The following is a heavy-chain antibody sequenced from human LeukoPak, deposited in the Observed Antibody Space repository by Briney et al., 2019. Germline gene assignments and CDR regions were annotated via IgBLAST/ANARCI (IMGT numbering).Heavy chain of an antibody. D-gene: IGHD5-12*01. J-gene: IGHJ4*02. V-gene: IGHV3-23*01. CDR2: ISGSGGST. CDR1: GFTFSSYA. CDR3: AKDLSSVATGGSNY. Sequence: GGSLRLSGAASGFTFSSYAMSWVRQAPGKGLEWVSAISGSGGSTYYADSVKGRFTISRDNSKNTLYLQMNSLRAEDTAVYYCAKDLSSVATGGSNYWGQGTLVTVSS.